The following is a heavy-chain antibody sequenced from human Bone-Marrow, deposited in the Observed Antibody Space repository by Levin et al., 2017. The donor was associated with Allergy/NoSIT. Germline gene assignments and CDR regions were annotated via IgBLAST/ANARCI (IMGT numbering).Heavy chain of an antibody. CDR1: GFTFDDYA. CDR2: ISWNSTSI. Sequence: PGGSLGLSCAASGFTFDDYAMHWVRQAPGKGLEWVSGISWNSTSIGYADSVKGRFTISRDNAKNSLYLLMNSLTAEDTALYYCAKGYYFGSGSYWLYYSYGMDVWGQGTTVTVSS. V-gene: IGHV3-9*01. CDR3: AKGYYFGSGSYWLYYSYGMDV. J-gene: IGHJ6*02. D-gene: IGHD3-10*01.